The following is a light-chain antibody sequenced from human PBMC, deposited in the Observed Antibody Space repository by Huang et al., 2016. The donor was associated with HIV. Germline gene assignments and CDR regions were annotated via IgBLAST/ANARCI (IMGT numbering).Light chain of an antibody. Sequence: DIVMTQSPDSLAVSLGERATINRKSSQNIFYASNRKNYLAWYQQKPGQPPKLLIYWASTRESRVPDRFSCSGSGTDFTLTISSLQAEDVATYYYQQYYLARRTFGQGTKLEIK. J-gene: IGKJ2*01. CDR1: QNIFYASNRKNY. CDR2: WAS. V-gene: IGKV4-1*01. CDR3: QQYYLARRT.